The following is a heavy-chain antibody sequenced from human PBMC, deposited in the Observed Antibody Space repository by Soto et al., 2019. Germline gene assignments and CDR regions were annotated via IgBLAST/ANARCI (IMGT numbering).Heavy chain of an antibody. D-gene: IGHD6-25*01. CDR2: ISYDGSTK. V-gene: IGHV3-30-3*01. Sequence: GGSLRLSCAASGFTFSSYAMHWVRQAPDKGPQWVALISYDGSTKYYADSVKGRFTISRDNSKDTLYLQMNSLRAEDTAVFYCLIQQRLGGWLDYPGQALLVTVSS. J-gene: IGHJ4*02. CDR1: GFTFSSYA. CDR3: LIQQRLGGWLDY.